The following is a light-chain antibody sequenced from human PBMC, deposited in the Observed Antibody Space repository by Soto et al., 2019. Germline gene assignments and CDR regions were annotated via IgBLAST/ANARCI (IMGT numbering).Light chain of an antibody. CDR3: QQSAGSPPGFT. J-gene: IGKJ3*01. V-gene: IGKV3-20*01. Sequence: EIVLTQSPGTLSLSPGERATLSCRASQSISSNYLAWYQQKPGQAPRLLIYGASSRATGIPDRFSGSGSGTDFTLTITRLEPEDFAVYYCQQSAGSPPGFTFGPGTTVQIK. CDR1: QSISSNY. CDR2: GAS.